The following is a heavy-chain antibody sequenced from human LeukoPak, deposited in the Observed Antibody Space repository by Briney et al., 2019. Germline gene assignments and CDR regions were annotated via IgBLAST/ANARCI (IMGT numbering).Heavy chain of an antibody. D-gene: IGHD4-11*01. V-gene: IGHV3-23*01. J-gene: IGHJ4*02. CDR2: ISGSSGGT. Sequence: PGGSLRLSCAASGFTFSSCAMSWVRQAPGKGLEWVSGISGSSGGTYYAESVKGRFIISRDSSQNTLYLQMQSLKVEDTAIYYCARRRLQIDYWGQGTLVTVSS. CDR3: ARRRLQIDY. CDR1: GFTFSSCA.